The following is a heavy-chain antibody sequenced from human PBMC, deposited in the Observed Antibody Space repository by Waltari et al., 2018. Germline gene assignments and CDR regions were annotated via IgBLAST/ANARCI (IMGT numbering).Heavy chain of an antibody. CDR3: GGSNDSSGPF. CDR2: IIPNFGTA. D-gene: IGHD6-19*01. J-gene: IGHJ4*02. CDR1: GGTFSSYA. Sequence: QVQLVQSGAEVKKPGSSVKVSCKASGGTFSSYAISWVEQAPGQGLEWMGGIIPNFGTAKYGQEFQGQITNTGDESKGTGYMGLGKLGTEGKGLYFWGGSNDSSGPFWGQGTLVTVSS. V-gene: IGHV1-69*13.